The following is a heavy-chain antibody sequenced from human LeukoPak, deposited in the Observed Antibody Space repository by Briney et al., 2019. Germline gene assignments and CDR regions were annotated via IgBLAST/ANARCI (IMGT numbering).Heavy chain of an antibody. V-gene: IGHV4-39*01. D-gene: IGHD6-19*01. Sequence: SETLSLTCTVSGGSITNINYYWGWVRQPPGKGLEWIGSIYYSGSTYYNPSLKSRVTISVDTSKNQFSLKLSSVTAADTAVYYCARQGTAVAGTGDYGTDVWGQGTTVTVSS. J-gene: IGHJ6*02. CDR1: GGSITNINYY. CDR3: ARQGTAVAGTGDYGTDV. CDR2: IYYSGST.